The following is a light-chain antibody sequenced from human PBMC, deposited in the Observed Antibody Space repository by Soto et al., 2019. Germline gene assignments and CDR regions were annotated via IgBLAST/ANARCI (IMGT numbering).Light chain of an antibody. CDR3: QQYGNLLTWT. Sequence: EIVMTQSPVTLSVSPGESATIFCRASERISTHLAWYQQRPGQAPRLLIYSESTRATGVPARFSGSGSATEFTLTISSLQPEDVATDYCQQYGNLLTWTFGQGTRVEIK. CDR1: ERISTH. J-gene: IGKJ1*01. V-gene: IGKV3-15*01. CDR2: SES.